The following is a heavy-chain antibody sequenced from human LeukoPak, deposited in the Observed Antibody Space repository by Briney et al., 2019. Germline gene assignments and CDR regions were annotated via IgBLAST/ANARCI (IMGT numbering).Heavy chain of an antibody. CDR1: GGSVSSGDYY. D-gene: IGHD1/OR15-1a*01. CDR3: ARDAQNWNNAPYFDF. Sequence: TLSLTCTVSGGSVSSGDYYWSWIRQHPGKGLDWIGYIYSSGTTYYNPSLKSRLTISVDTSKNQFSLKLSSVTAADTAVYYCARDAQNWNNAPYFDFWGQETLVTVSS. V-gene: IGHV4-31*03. J-gene: IGHJ4*02. CDR2: IYSSGTT.